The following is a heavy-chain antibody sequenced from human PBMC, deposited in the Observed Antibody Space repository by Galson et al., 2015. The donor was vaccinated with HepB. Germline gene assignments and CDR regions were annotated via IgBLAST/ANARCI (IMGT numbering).Heavy chain of an antibody. CDR1: GGTFSSYA. Sequence: SVKVSCKASGGTFSSYAISWVRQAPGQGPEWMGWISAYNGNTNYAQKLQGRVTMTTDTSTSTAYMELRSLRSDDTAVYYCARDRHSSSWGWFDPWGQGTLVTVSS. CDR2: ISAYNGNT. CDR3: ARDRHSSSWGWFDP. D-gene: IGHD6-6*01. V-gene: IGHV1-18*01. J-gene: IGHJ5*02.